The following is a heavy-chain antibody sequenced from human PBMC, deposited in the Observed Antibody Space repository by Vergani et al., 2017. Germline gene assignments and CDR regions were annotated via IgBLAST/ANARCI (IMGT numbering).Heavy chain of an antibody. V-gene: IGHV4-34*11. CDR3: AREISVTTFWSARYYYYYMDV. J-gene: IGHJ6*03. D-gene: IGHD4-17*01. Sequence: QVQLQQWGAGLLKPSETLSLTCAVYGGSFSSYYWSWIRQPPGKGLEWIGYIYYSGSTNYNPSLKSRVTISVDTSKNQFSLKLSSVTAADTAVYYCAREISVTTFWSARYYYYYMDVWGKGTTVTVSS. CDR2: IYYSGST. CDR1: GGSFSSYY.